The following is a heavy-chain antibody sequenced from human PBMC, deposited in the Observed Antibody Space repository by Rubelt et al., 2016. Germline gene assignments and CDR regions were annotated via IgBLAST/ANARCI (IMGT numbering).Heavy chain of an antibody. CDR3: AREGGSYGMDV. Sequence: QVQLQQWGAGLLKASETLSRTCAVYGGSFSGYFWSWVRQPPGKGLEWIGEIDHRGTTNYNPTLKSRVTISVDTSKNQFSRKLSSVTAADTAGYYWAREGGSYGMDVWGQGTTVTVSS. D-gene: IGHD3-16*01. J-gene: IGHJ6*02. V-gene: IGHV4-34*02. CDR2: IDHRGTT. CDR1: GGSFSGYF.